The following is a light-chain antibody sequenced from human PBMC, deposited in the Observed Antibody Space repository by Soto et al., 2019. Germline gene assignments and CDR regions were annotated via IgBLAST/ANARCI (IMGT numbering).Light chain of an antibody. V-gene: IGLV1-51*01. Sequence: QSVLTQPPSVSAAPGQKVTISCSGSSSNIGNNYVSWYQQLPGTAPKLLIYDNNKRPSGIPGRFSGSKSGTSATLGITGLQTGDEADYYCGTWDSSLSAGGVFGTGTKVTVL. CDR1: SSNIGNNY. CDR3: GTWDSSLSAGGV. J-gene: IGLJ1*01. CDR2: DNN.